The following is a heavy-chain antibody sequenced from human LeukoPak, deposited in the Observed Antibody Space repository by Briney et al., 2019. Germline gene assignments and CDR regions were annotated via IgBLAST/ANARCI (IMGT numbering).Heavy chain of an antibody. V-gene: IGHV4-59*01. CDR3: ARGRVSSSTWYSTYYYYFYMDV. J-gene: IGHJ6*03. Sequence: SETLSLTCTVSDDSITMYYWTWIRQPPGKGLEWIGYVDHTGSTNFNPSLNGRVSIPRDTSKNLFSLRLRSVTAADTAVYFCARGRVSSSTWYSTYYYYFYMDVWGKGTTVTVSS. D-gene: IGHD1-1*01. CDR1: DDSITMYY. CDR2: VDHTGST.